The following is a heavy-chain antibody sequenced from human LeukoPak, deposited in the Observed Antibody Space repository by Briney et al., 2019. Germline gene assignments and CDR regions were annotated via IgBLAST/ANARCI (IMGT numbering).Heavy chain of an antibody. J-gene: IGHJ4*02. D-gene: IGHD5-18*01. CDR3: AREWGLMDTAMDTIDY. Sequence: GSLRLSCAASGFTFSSYWMSWIRQPAGKGLEWIGRIYTSGSTNYNPSLKSRVTISVDTSKNQFSLKLSSVTAADTAVYYCAREWGLMDTAMDTIDYWGQGTLVTVSS. CDR2: IYTSGST. CDR1: GFTFSSYW. V-gene: IGHV4-4*07.